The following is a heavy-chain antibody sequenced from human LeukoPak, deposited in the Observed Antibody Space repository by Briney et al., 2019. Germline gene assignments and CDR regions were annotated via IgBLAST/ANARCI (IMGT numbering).Heavy chain of an antibody. CDR2: IYSGGST. Sequence: GGSLRLSCAASGFTVSSNYMSWVRQAPGKGLEWVSVIYSGGSTYYADSVKGRFTISRDNSKNTLYLQMNSLRAEDTAVYYCASPVVVNDYMDVWGKGTTVTVSS. J-gene: IGHJ6*03. V-gene: IGHV3-66*02. D-gene: IGHD3-22*01. CDR3: ASPVVVNDYMDV. CDR1: GFTVSSNY.